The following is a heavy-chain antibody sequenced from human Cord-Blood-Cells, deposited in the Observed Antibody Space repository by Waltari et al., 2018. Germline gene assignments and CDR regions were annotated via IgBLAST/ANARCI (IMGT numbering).Heavy chain of an antibody. CDR1: GFTVSSNH. Sequence: ELQLVASGGGLIQPAVYLRLPCAPPGFTVSSNHMGWVRQAPGKGLEWVSVIYSGGSTYYADSVKGRFTISRDNTKNTLYLQMNSLRAEDTAVYYCARSWYFDYWGQGTLVTVSS. CDR3: ARSWYFDY. D-gene: IGHD6-13*01. V-gene: IGHV3-53*01. CDR2: IYSGGST. J-gene: IGHJ4*02.